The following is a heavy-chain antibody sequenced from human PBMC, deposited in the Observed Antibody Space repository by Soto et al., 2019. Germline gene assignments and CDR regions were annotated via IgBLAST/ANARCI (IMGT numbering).Heavy chain of an antibody. V-gene: IGHV1-69*01. CDR1: GGTFSSYA. D-gene: IGHD3-10*01. J-gene: IGHJ6*02. CDR2: IIPIFGTA. Sequence: QVQLVQSGAEVKKPGSSVKVSCKASGGTFSSYAISWVLQAPGQGLEWMGGIIPIFGTANYAQKFQGSVTITADEFTGTVFMERGSRGSEDRDVYYCARSESEYYYGLGLYYYSCGMDVGGRGTTVTVSS. CDR3: ARSESEYYYGLGLYYYSCGMDV.